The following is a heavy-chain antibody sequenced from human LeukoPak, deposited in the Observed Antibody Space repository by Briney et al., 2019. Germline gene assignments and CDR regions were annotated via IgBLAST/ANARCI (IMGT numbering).Heavy chain of an antibody. Sequence: GRSLRLSCAASGFTFSSYGMHWVRQAPGKGLEWVAIIWYDGNNKYYVDSVKGRFTISRDNSKNTLYLQMNSLRAEDTAIYYCARDPPHDPPYYYGMDVWGQGTTVTVSS. CDR3: ARDPPHDPPYYYGMDV. CDR1: GFTFSSYG. V-gene: IGHV3-33*01. CDR2: IWYDGNNK. D-gene: IGHD3-16*01. J-gene: IGHJ6*02.